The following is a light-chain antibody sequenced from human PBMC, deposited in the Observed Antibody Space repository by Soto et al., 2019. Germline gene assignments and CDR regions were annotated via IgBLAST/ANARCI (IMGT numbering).Light chain of an antibody. Sequence: QSVLTQRASVSGSPGQSITISCTGTSSDAGSYKFVSWYQQHPVKAPKLMIYEGSKRPSGVSNRFSGSKSGNTASLTISGLQAEDEADYYCCSYAGSSTLVFGGGTKLTVL. CDR2: EGS. CDR3: CSYAGSSTLV. CDR1: SSDAGSYKF. J-gene: IGLJ2*01. V-gene: IGLV2-23*01.